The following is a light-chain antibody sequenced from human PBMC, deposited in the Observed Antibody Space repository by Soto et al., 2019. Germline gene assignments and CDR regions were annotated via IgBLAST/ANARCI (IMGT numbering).Light chain of an antibody. CDR3: PQYKSYPLT. V-gene: IGKV1-5*01. Sequence: DIHMTQSPSTLSASVGDRVTITCRDSQSISSWLAWFQQKQGKAPKSLIYGATSLQSGVPSQFSGSGSGTDCTRPISSLQPEDFEIYYCPQYKSYPLTFGEGTQVDIK. CDR2: GAT. J-gene: IGKJ4*01. CDR1: QSISSW.